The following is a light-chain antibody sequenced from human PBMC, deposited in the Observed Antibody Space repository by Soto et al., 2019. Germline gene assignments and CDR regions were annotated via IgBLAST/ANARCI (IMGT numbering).Light chain of an antibody. Sequence: QSVLTQPASVSGSPGQSITISCTGTSSDVGAYSYVSWYQQHPGKAPKLMIYEVSNRPSGVSNRFSGSKSGNTASLTISGLQAEDEADYYCSSYTTKNTYVFGTGTKVTVL. J-gene: IGLJ1*01. CDR1: SSDVGAYSY. V-gene: IGLV2-14*01. CDR2: EVS. CDR3: SSYTTKNTYV.